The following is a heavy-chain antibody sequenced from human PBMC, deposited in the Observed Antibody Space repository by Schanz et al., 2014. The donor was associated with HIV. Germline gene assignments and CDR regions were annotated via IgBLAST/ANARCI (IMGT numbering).Heavy chain of an antibody. CDR2: ISWNSGSI. J-gene: IGHJ6*02. CDR1: GFSFDDYA. Sequence: EVQLVESGGGLVQPGRSLRLSCAASGFSFDDYAMHWVRQAPGKGLEWVSGISWNSGSIGYADSVKGRFTISRDNAKNSLYLQMNSLRAEDTAVYFCARGSWYSGGWYDDYNYYDVDVWGQGTTVIVSS. D-gene: IGHD6-19*01. V-gene: IGHV3-9*01. CDR3: ARGSWYSGGWYDDYNYYDVDV.